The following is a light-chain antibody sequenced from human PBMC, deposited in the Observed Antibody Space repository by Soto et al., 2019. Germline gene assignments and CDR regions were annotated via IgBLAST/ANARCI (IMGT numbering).Light chain of an antibody. Sequence: DIQMTQSPSSVSASVGDRVTITCRASQGISSWLAWYQQKPGKAPKLLIFEASSLQSGVPSRFSGSGSGTEFTLTTSSLQPDDFATYYCQHYNSYSEAFGQGTKVDIK. CDR3: QHYNSYSEA. V-gene: IGKV1D-16*01. CDR1: QGISSW. CDR2: EAS. J-gene: IGKJ1*01.